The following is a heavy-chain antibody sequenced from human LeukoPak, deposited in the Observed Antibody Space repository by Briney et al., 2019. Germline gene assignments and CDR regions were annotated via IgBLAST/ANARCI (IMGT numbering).Heavy chain of an antibody. V-gene: IGHV3-23*01. CDR1: GFTFSSYA. J-gene: IGHJ4*02. D-gene: IGHD4-11*01. CDR3: AKVFSTATTGREGFYFDY. Sequence: GGSLRLSCAASGFTFSSYAMSWVRQAPGKGLEWVSAISVSGGSTYSADSVKGRFTISRDNSKNTLFLQMNSLRAEDTAVYYCAKVFSTATTGREGFYFDYWGQGTLVTVSS. CDR2: ISVSGGST.